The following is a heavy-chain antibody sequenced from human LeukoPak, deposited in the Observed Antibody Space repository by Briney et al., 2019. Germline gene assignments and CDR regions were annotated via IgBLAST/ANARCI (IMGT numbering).Heavy chain of an antibody. CDR1: GGSISSTSYY. J-gene: IGHJ3*01. CDR3: AKAGVRYFDSSGLYAFDF. V-gene: IGHV4-39*01. CDR2: IYYSGST. Sequence: SETLSLTCAVSGGSISSTSYYWAWIRQPPGKGLEWIGTIYYSGSTYHNPSLKGRVTLSVDTSRNQFSLRLSSVDAADTAVYYCAKAGVRYFDSSGLYAFDFWGQGTTVTVSS. D-gene: IGHD3-22*01.